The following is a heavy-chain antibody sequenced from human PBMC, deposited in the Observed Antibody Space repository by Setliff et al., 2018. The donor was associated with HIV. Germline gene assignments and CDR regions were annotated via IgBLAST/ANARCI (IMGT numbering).Heavy chain of an antibody. D-gene: IGHD5-12*01. CDR1: GFIFSHYI. Sequence: GGSLRLSCEASGFIFSHYILTWVRQAPGRGLELVSYIDLGGSIIHYADFVRGRFTISRDDARKSVLLQMDSLRAEDTAMYYCSRWPFEYWGQGALVTVSS. J-gene: IGHJ4*02. CDR2: IDLGGSII. V-gene: IGHV3-48*04. CDR3: SRWPFEY.